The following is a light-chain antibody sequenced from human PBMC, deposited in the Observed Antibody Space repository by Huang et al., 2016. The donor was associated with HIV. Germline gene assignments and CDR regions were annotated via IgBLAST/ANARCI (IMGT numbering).Light chain of an antibody. Sequence: IQLTQSPSSVSAYVGDRVAITCRASQDITNYVAGYQQKPGKAPKLLMYAASTFERGVPSRFSGSGSGTDFTLAISSLQPEDSATYYCQQFNSYPFIFGGGTKVEIK. J-gene: IGKJ4*01. CDR1: QDITNY. CDR3: QQFNSYPFI. CDR2: AAS. V-gene: IGKV1-9*01.